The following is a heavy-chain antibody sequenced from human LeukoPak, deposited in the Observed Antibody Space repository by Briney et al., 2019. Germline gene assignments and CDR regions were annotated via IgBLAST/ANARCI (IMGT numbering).Heavy chain of an antibody. V-gene: IGHV3-74*01. J-gene: IGHJ4*02. CDR2: IKSDGSST. D-gene: IGHD3-3*01. CDR1: GFTFSSYW. Sequence: GGSLRLSCAASGFTFSSYWMHWVRQAPGKGLVWVSRIKSDGSSTSYADSVKGRFTISRDNAKNTLYLQMNSLRAEDTAVYYCARDLWRKDFGVAHYWGQGTLVTVSS. CDR3: ARDLWRKDFGVAHY.